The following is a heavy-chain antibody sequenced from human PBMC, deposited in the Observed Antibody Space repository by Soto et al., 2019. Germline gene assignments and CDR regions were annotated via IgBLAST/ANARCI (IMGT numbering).Heavy chain of an antibody. CDR2: ISASGGST. V-gene: IGHV3-23*01. CDR3: AKGSGNSVYNFDN. Sequence: EVQLLESGGGLVQPGGSLRLSCAASAFTFSSYAMSWVRQAPGKGLEWVSAISASGGSTYDADSVKGRFTISRDSSENTLYLQMSSLRADDTAVYYCAKGSGNSVYNFDNWGQGTLVTVSS. D-gene: IGHD1-26*01. J-gene: IGHJ4*02. CDR1: AFTFSSYA.